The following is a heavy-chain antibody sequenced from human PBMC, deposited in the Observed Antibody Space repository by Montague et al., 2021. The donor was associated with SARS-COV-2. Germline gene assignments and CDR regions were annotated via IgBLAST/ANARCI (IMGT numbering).Heavy chain of an antibody. Sequence: FRRLSCAASGFTFSSYAMHWVRQAPGKGLEWVAVISYDGSNKYYADSVKGRFTISRDNSKNTLYLQMNSLRAEDTAVYYCARDLAVVAATPFDYWGQGTLVTVSS. D-gene: IGHD2-15*01. V-gene: IGHV3-30*04. CDR2: ISYDGSNK. J-gene: IGHJ4*02. CDR1: GFTFSSYA. CDR3: ARDLAVVAATPFDY.